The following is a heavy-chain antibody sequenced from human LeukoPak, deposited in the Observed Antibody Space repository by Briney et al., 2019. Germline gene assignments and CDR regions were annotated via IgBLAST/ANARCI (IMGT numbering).Heavy chain of an antibody. CDR3: ALGLVTDY. V-gene: IGHV3-66*01. Sequence: PGGSLRLSCAASGVTLSSYSMNWVRQAPGKGLEWVSVIYSGGSTYYADSVKGRFTISRDNSKNTLYLQMNSLRVEDTAVYYCALGLVTDYWGQGTLVTVSS. CDR1: GVTLSSYS. J-gene: IGHJ4*02. D-gene: IGHD3-9*01. CDR2: IYSGGST.